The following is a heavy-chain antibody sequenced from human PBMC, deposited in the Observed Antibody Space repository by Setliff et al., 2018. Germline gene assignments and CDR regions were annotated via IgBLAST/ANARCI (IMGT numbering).Heavy chain of an antibody. D-gene: IGHD3-22*01. V-gene: IGHV1-18*01. CDR2: ISPYNGDT. CDR1: GYIFNTFG. CDR3: ASGPPGPWVDSSGYYYDYSYYYYMAV. J-gene: IGHJ6*03. Sequence: ASVKVSCKASGYIFNTFGINWMRRAPGQGLEWIGWISPYNGDTKYAQNLQGRVTLTTDTSTSTAYVEVRSLRSDDTAVYYCASGPPGPWVDSSGYYYDYSYYYYMAVWGKGTTVTVSS.